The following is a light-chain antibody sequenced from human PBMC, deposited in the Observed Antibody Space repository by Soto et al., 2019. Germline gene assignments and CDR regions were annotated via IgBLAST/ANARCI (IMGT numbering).Light chain of an antibody. CDR3: SSYAGSNNLV. Sequence: QSALTQPPSASGSPGQSVTISCTGTSSDVGGYNSVSWYQQHPGKVPRLMIYEVSKRPSGVPDRFSGSKSVNTASLTVSGLQAEDEADYYCSSYAGSNNLVFGGGTKLNVL. CDR1: SSDVGGYNS. CDR2: EVS. J-gene: IGLJ2*01. V-gene: IGLV2-8*01.